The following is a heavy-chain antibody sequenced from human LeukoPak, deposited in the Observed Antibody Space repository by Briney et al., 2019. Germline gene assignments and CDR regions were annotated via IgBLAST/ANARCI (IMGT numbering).Heavy chain of an antibody. J-gene: IGHJ4*02. CDR3: TTEYYVWGTYVFN. CDR2: IKSKNDGATS. Sequence: GGSLRLSCEASGFTFTKAWMSWVRQAPGKGLEWVGRIKSKNDGATSDYITPVKGRFTISRDDSKNTISLQMNSLRTDDTGVYYCTTEYYVWGTYVFNWGQGTLVTVSS. V-gene: IGHV3-15*01. D-gene: IGHD3-16*01. CDR1: GFTFTKAW.